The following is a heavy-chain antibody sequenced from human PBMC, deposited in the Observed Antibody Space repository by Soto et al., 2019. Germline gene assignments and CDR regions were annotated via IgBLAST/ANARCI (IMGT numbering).Heavy chain of an antibody. CDR2: IYYSGST. CDR1: GGSISNYY. CDR3: ARLRRDGYNWDY. V-gene: IGHV4-59*12. D-gene: IGHD5-12*01. J-gene: IGHJ4*02. Sequence: SETLSLTCTVSGGSISNYYWSWIRQPPGKGLEWIGYIYYSGSTNYNPSLKSRVTISVDTSKNQFSLKLSSVTAADTAVYYCARLRRDGYNWDYWGQGTLVTVSS.